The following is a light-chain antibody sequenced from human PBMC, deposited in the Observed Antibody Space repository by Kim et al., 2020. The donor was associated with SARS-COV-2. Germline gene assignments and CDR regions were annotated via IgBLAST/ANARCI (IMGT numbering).Light chain of an antibody. Sequence: GQSITISCTGTGSDVGGYNYVSWYQQHPGKAPKLMIYDVSKRPSGVSNRFSGSKSGNTASLTISGLQAEDEADYYCSSYTSSSTFVFGGGTQLTVL. V-gene: IGLV2-14*04. CDR3: SSYTSSSTFV. CDR1: GSDVGGYNY. CDR2: DVS. J-gene: IGLJ2*01.